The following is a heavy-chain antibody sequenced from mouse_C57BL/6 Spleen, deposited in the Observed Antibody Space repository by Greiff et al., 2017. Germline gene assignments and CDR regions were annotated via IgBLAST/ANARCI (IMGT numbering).Heavy chain of an antibody. Sequence: EVQRVESGPGMVKPSQSLSLTCTVTGYSITSGYDWHWIRHFPGNKLEWMGYISYSGSTNYNPSLKSRISSTHDTSKNHFFLKLKSVTTEDTATYYCARDHDYDGYWYFDVWGTGTTVTVSS. CDR2: ISYSGST. CDR3: ARDHDYDGYWYFDV. D-gene: IGHD2-4*01. V-gene: IGHV3-1*01. CDR1: GYSITSGYD. J-gene: IGHJ1*03.